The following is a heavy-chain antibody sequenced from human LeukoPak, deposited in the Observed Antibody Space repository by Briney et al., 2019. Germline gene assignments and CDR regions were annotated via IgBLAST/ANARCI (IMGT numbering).Heavy chain of an antibody. CDR2: ISSSSSYT. V-gene: IGHV3-11*06. CDR1: GFTFSDSY. J-gene: IGHJ4*02. CDR3: VTDTSMGGLFDY. Sequence: KTGGSLRLSCAASGFTFSDSYMSWIRQTPGKGLEWISYISSSSSYTNYADPVKGRFTISRDNAKNSLYLQMNSLRDEDTALYYCVTDTSMGGLFDYWGQGTLVTVSS. D-gene: IGHD5-18*01.